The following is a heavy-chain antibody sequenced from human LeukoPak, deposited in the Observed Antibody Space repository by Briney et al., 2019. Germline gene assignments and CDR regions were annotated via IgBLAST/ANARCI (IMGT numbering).Heavy chain of an antibody. CDR3: VKGSSGWYEGYFDY. D-gene: IGHD6-19*01. Sequence: GGSLRLSCSAPGFTFVWYAMHWVRQAPGKGLEYVSTISSNGGSTYYADSVKGRFTISRDNSKNTLYLQMSSLRAEDTAVYYCVKGSSGWYEGYFDYWGQGTLVTVSS. CDR1: GFTFVWYA. CDR2: ISSNGGST. J-gene: IGHJ4*02. V-gene: IGHV3-64D*09.